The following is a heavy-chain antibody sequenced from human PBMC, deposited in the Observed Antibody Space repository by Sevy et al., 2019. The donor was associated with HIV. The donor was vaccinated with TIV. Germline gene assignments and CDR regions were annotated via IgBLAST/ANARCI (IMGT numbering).Heavy chain of an antibody. CDR2: IIPSVGIA. J-gene: IGHJ4*02. CDR3: ASVRPCGGDCYFFDT. Sequence: ASVKVSCKASGGALNNYGMNWARQASGQGLDWMGGIIPSVGIASYAQKIQGRAAITADESTSTIYLEVGRLRSDDTAVYFCASVRPCGGDCYFFDTWGQGTLVTVSS. D-gene: IGHD2-21*02. V-gene: IGHV1-69*10. CDR1: GGALNNYG.